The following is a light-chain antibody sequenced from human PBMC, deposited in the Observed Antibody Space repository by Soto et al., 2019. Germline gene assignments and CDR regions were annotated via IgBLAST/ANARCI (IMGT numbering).Light chain of an antibody. CDR1: SSDVGIYNY. CDR2: EVT. CDR3: SSYGGSNNLI. J-gene: IGLJ2*01. V-gene: IGLV2-8*01. Sequence: QSVLTQPPSASGSPGQSVTISCTGTSSDVGIYNYVSWYQQHPGEAPKLMIYEVTKRPSGVPDRFSGSKSGNTASLTVSGLRAEDEADYYCSSYGGSNNLIFGRGTKLTVL.